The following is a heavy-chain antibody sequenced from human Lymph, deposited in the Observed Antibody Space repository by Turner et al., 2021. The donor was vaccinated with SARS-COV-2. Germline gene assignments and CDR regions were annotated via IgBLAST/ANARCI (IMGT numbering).Heavy chain of an antibody. CDR2: ISYDGSNK. J-gene: IGHJ5*01. CDR1: GFTFSSYV. V-gene: IGHV3-30*04. CDR3: PRGVPEFDS. D-gene: IGHD2-2*01. Sequence: QAQLVESGGSVVQPGRSLRLTCASSGFTFSSYVMHWVHHAPGKGLEWVAVISYDGSNKYYADSVKCRFTISRDYSKNTLYLQMNSLSAEDTAIHYCPRGVPEFDSWGQGTLVTVYS.